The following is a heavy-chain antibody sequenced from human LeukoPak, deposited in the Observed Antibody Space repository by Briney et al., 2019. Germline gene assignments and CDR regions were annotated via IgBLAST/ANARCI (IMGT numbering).Heavy chain of an antibody. CDR1: GFTFSSYG. V-gene: IGHV3-33*06. CDR2: IWYDGSNK. CDR3: AKGRGYYDSSGYYDPASFDY. Sequence: TGGSLRLSCAASGFTFSSYGMHWVRQAPGKGLEWVAVIWYDGSNKYYADSVKGRFTISRDNSKNTLYLQMNSLRAEDTAVYYCAKGRGYYDSSGYYDPASFDYWGQGTLVTVSS. J-gene: IGHJ4*02. D-gene: IGHD3-22*01.